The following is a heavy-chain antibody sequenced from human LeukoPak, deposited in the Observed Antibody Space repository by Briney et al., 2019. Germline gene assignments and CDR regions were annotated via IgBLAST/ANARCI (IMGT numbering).Heavy chain of an antibody. J-gene: IGHJ6*03. Sequence: ASVKVSCKASGYTFTSYDINWVRQAPGQGLEWMGWMNPNSGNTGYAQKFQGRVTMTRNTSISTAYMELSSLRSEDTAVYYCARALRSYYYYYYMDVWGKGTTVTVSS. D-gene: IGHD3-10*01. CDR3: ARALRSYYYYYYMDV. CDR1: GYTFTSYD. CDR2: MNPNSGNT. V-gene: IGHV1-8*01.